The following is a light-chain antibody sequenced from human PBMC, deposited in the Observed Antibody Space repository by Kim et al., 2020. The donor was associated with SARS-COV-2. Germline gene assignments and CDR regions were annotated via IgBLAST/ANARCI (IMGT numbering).Light chain of an antibody. V-gene: IGLV3-1*01. Sequence: VSQGQTASITCLGAKLGDKFAYWYQKRAGHSPLLIVYQDDKRPSGIPERFSGSTSGNTATLTITGAQPLDEADYYCQAWDYSTVIFGGGTQLTVL. CDR1: KLGDKF. J-gene: IGLJ2*01. CDR2: QDD. CDR3: QAWDYSTVI.